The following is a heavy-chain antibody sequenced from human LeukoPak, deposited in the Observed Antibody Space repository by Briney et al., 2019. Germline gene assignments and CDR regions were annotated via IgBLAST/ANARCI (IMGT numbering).Heavy chain of an antibody. CDR3: ALVTIVGASLDY. CDR2: INPDNDGT. Sequence: ASVKVSCKASGHTFSDYYMHWVRQAPGQGLEWIGSINPDNDGTNYAQTLQGRVTMTRDTSINTAYMELSSLRSDDTAVYYCALVTIVGASLDYWGQGTLVTVSS. J-gene: IGHJ4*02. CDR1: GHTFSDYY. V-gene: IGHV1-2*02. D-gene: IGHD1-26*01.